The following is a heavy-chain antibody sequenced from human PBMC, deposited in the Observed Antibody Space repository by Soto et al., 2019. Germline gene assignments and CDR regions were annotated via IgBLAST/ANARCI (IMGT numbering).Heavy chain of an antibody. V-gene: IGHV3-23*01. Sequence: EVQLLESGGGLVQPGESLRLSCAASGFTFSSYAMSWVRQAPGKGLEWVSVISGSDDSTYYADSVKGRFTISRDKSKNTPYLQMNSLSAEDTAVYYCAKRSSSSTFDYWGQGTLVTVSS. J-gene: IGHJ4*02. CDR3: AKRSSSSTFDY. CDR2: ISGSDDST. CDR1: GFTFSSYA. D-gene: IGHD6-6*01.